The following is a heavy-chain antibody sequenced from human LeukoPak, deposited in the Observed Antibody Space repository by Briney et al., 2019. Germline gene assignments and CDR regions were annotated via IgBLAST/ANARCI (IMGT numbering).Heavy chain of an antibody. J-gene: IGHJ4*02. V-gene: IGHV3-73*01. D-gene: IGHD3-22*01. CDR3: ARDLSYYYDSSGYSNPAGW. CDR1: GFTFSGSA. CDR2: IRSKANSYAT. Sequence: GGSLKLSCAASGFTFSGSAMHWVRQASGKGLEWVGRIRSKANSYATAYAASVKGRFTISRDDSKNTAYLQMDSLRAEDTAGYYCARDLSYYYDSSGYSNPAGWWGQGTLVTVSS.